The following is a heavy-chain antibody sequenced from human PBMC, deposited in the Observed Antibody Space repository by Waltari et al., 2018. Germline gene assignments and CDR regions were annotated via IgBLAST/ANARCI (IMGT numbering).Heavy chain of an antibody. CDR2: IYSGGST. J-gene: IGHJ6*03. V-gene: IGHV3-53*02. CDR1: GFTVSSNY. CDR3: ARGGGSYSYYYYYMDV. D-gene: IGHD1-26*01. Sequence: EVQLVETGGGLIQPGGSLRLSCAASGFTVSSNYMSWVRQAPGKGLEWVSVIYSGGSTYYADSVKCRFTISRDNSKNTLYLQMNSLRAEDTAVYYCARGGGSYSYYYYYMDVWGKGTTVTVSS.